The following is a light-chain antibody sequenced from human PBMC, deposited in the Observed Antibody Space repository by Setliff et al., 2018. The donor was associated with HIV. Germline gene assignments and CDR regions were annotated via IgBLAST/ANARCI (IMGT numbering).Light chain of an antibody. Sequence: QSALTQPPSASGSLGQSVTISCTGTRSDVGGYNYVSWYQIQPGKAPRLIIYAVNKRPSWVSNRFSGSKSGNTASLTISGLQAEDEANYYCCSYAGSSTFVFGIGTKVTVL. CDR3: CSYAGSSTFV. CDR2: AVN. V-gene: IGLV2-8*01. J-gene: IGLJ1*01. CDR1: RSDVGGYNY.